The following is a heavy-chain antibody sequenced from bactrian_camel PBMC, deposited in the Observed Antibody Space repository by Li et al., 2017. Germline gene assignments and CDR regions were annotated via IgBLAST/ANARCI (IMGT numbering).Heavy chain of an antibody. D-gene: IGHD1*01. V-gene: IGHV3S9*01. Sequence: HVQLVESGGGSVQPGGSLRLSCSVSKYTIGTYCMGWFRQVPGKEREWVASIDGNHNTKTATVVKGRFTISKDSAKNTVYLQMNSPKVEDTAMNYCATRRYCTSTSPAAFGYWGQGTQVTVS. CDR3: ATRRYCTSTSPAAFGY. CDR1: KYTIGTYC. CDR2: IDGNHNT. J-gene: IGHJ6*01.